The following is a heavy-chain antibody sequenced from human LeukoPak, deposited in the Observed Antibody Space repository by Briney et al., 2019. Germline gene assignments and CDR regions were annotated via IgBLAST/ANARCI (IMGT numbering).Heavy chain of an antibody. Sequence: SVKVSCKASGGTFSRFTISWVRQAPGQGFEWMGGITPIFGTANFAQKFQGRVSITADESTSTAFMELSSLRSEDTAVYYCAREWGLESSGYYYAYWGQGALVTVSS. J-gene: IGHJ4*02. CDR2: ITPIFGTA. V-gene: IGHV1-69*13. CDR3: AREWGLESSGYYYAY. CDR1: GGTFSRFT. D-gene: IGHD3-22*01.